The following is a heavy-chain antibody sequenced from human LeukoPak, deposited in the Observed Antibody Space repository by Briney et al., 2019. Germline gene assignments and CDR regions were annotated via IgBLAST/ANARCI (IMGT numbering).Heavy chain of an antibody. CDR2: ISGSGGTT. D-gene: IGHD6-19*01. Sequence: GGSLRLSCAASGFTFSKNAMSWVRQAPGKGLEWVSVISGSGGTTYYADSVKGRFTISRDNSKNTLYLQVNSLRAEDTAVYYCAKSRSSGWYYGMDVWGQGTTVIVSS. CDR3: AKSRSSGWYYGMDV. V-gene: IGHV3-23*01. J-gene: IGHJ6*02. CDR1: GFTFSKNA.